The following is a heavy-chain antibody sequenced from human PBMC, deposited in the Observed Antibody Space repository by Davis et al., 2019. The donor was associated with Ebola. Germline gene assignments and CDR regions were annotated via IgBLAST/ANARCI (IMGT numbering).Heavy chain of an antibody. CDR3: AGSEGWLKVC. V-gene: IGHV3-20*04. D-gene: IGHD6-19*01. CDR2: IYWNGDSI. J-gene: IGHJ4*02. CDR1: GFTFDDFV. Sequence: GESLNISCAASGFTFDDFVMTLVRQLLGKGLVWVSGIYWNGDSIGYADSVNGRFTISRDNAKNFLYLQMNSLRVEETAVYYCAGSEGWLKVCWGQGILVTVSS.